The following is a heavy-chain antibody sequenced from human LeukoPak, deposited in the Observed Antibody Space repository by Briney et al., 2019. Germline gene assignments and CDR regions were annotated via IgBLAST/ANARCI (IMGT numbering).Heavy chain of an antibody. V-gene: IGHV4-39*01. D-gene: IGHD2-2*01. CDR2: IFYGGSA. CDR3: ARQFATASADTRGYFDF. Sequence: PSETLSLTCTVSGASISSSDDYWGWMRQAPGKGLEWIGSIFYGGSAHYNPSLNSRATIFVDTSKNQFSLKLSSVTAADAGMYYCARQFATASADTRGYFDFWGQGTVVTVSS. J-gene: IGHJ4*02. CDR1: GASISSSDDY.